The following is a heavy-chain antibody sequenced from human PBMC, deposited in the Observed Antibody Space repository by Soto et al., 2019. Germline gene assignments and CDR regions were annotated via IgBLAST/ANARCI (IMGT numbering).Heavy chain of an antibody. J-gene: IGHJ4*02. D-gene: IGHD2-15*01. CDR1: GFTFSSYD. CDR3: ARVTCSGGSSYFDY. V-gene: IGHV3-13*04. CDR2: IGTAGDT. Sequence: GGSLRLSCAASGFTFSSYDMHWVRQATGKGLEWVSAIGTAGDTYYPGSVKGRFTISRENAKNSLYLQMNSLRAGDTAVYYCARVTCSGGSSYFDYWGQGTLVTVSS.